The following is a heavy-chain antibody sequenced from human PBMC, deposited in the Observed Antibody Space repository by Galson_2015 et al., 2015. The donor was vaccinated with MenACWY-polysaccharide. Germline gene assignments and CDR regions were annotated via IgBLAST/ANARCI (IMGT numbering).Heavy chain of an antibody. CDR2: IYHDGRT. Sequence: ETLSLTCAVSGGSISSSYWWTWVRQPPGKGLEWIGEIYHDGRTAYIPSLKSRITASLDKAKNQVSLRLISVTAADTAVYYCAKRPIRASGGGLDVWGQGTTVTVS. D-gene: IGHD3-10*01. CDR1: GGSISSSYW. CDR3: AKRPIRASGGGLDV. V-gene: IGHV4-4*02. J-gene: IGHJ6*02.